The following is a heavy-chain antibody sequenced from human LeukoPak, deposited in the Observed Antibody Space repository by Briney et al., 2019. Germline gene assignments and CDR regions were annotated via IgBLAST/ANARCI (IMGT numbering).Heavy chain of an antibody. V-gene: IGHV4-59*01. D-gene: IGHD2-21*02. CDR2: IYYRGST. CDR1: NGSISSYY. CDR3: VRDRGGHCGGDCYSVFGS. J-gene: IGHJ4*02. Sequence: PSETLSLTCTVSNGSISSYYWSWIRQPPGQGLEWIGYIYYRGSTNYNPSLRSRVTISVDTSKNQFSLNLRSVSAADTAVYYCVRDRGGHCGGDCYSVFGSWGQGTLVTVSS.